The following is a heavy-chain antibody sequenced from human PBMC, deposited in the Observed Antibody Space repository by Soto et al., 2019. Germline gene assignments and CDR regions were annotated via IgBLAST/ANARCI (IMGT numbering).Heavy chain of an antibody. CDR1: GFTFSSYG. J-gene: IGHJ3*02. CDR3: ARGSSVVVPAAMRYYDSSGYYPGAFDI. D-gene: IGHD3-22*01. CDR2: IWYDGSNK. Sequence: LRLSFAASGFTFSSYGMHWVRQAPGKGLEWVAVIWYDGSNKYYADSVKGRFTISRDNSKNTLYLQMNSLRAEDTAVYYCARGSSVVVPAAMRYYDSSGYYPGAFDIWGQGTMVTVSS. V-gene: IGHV3-33*01.